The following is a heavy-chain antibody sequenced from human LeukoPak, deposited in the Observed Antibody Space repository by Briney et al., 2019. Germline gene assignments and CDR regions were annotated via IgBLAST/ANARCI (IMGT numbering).Heavy chain of an antibody. V-gene: IGHV3-53*01. CDR3: ASPTSGQSFDI. Sequence: GGSLRLSCAASGFTFSAYAMTWVRQAPGEGLEWVSIIYSGGSTYYADSVKGRFTISRDNSKNTLYLQMNSLRAEDTAVYYCASPTSGQSFDIWGQGTMVTVSS. CDR2: IYSGGST. J-gene: IGHJ3*02. D-gene: IGHD6-19*01. CDR1: GFTFSAYA.